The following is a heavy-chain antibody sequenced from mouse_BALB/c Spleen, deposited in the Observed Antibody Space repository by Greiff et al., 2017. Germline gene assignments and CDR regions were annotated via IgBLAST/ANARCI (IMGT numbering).Heavy chain of an antibody. CDR1: GYTFTSYW. CDR2: IYPGSGST. CDR3: TRFNWYFDV. Sequence: LKQPGSELVRPGASVKLSCKASGYTFTSYWMHWVKQRPGQGLEWIGNIYPGSGSTNYDEKFKSKATLTVDTSSSTAYMQLSSLTSEDSAVYYCTRFNWYFDVWGAGTTVTVSS. J-gene: IGHJ1*01. V-gene: IGHV1S22*01.